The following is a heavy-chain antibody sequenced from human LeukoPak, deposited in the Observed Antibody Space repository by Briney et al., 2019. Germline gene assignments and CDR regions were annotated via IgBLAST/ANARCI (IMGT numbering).Heavy chain of an antibody. D-gene: IGHD2-15*01. Sequence: GGSLRLSCAASGFTFSDYYMSWIRQAPGKGLEWVSYISSSGSTIYYADSVKGRFTISRDNAKNSLYLQMNSLRAEDKAVYYCARSRPSRYCSGGSCTHHAFDIWGQGTMVTVSS. CDR3: ARSRPSRYCSGGSCTHHAFDI. CDR1: GFTFSDYY. CDR2: ISSSGSTI. J-gene: IGHJ3*02. V-gene: IGHV3-11*04.